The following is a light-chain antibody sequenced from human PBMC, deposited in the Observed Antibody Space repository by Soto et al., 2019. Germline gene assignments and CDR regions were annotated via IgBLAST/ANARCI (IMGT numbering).Light chain of an antibody. CDR1: QSVSSH. Sequence: EVVMTQSPATLSVSPGERATLSCRASQSVSSHLAWYQQKPGQAPSLLIFGASTRATGVPARFSGSESGTEFTLTISSLQSEDVAVYFCQQYNDWPRTFGGGTKVDNK. J-gene: IGKJ4*01. V-gene: IGKV3-15*01. CDR3: QQYNDWPRT. CDR2: GAS.